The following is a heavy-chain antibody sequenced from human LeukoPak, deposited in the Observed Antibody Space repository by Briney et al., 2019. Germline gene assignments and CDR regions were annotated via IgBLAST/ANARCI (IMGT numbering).Heavy chain of an antibody. Sequence: GGSLRLSCAASGFTFSSYGMHWVRQAPGKGLEWVAVIWYDGSNKYYADSVKGRFTISRDNSKNTLYLQMNSLRAEDTAVYYCARGAEYSSSYYYGMDVWGQGTTVTVSS. J-gene: IGHJ6*02. CDR1: GFTFSSYG. CDR2: IWYDGSNK. V-gene: IGHV3-33*08. D-gene: IGHD6-6*01. CDR3: ARGAEYSSSYYYGMDV.